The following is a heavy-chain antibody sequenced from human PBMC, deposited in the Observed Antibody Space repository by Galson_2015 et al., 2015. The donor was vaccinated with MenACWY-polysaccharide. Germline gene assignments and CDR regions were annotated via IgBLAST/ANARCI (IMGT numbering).Heavy chain of an antibody. J-gene: IGHJ6*02. CDR1: GFTFSSYW. V-gene: IGHV3-7*01. CDR2: IKKDGSEN. CDR3: ARGPYGMDV. Sequence: LRLSCAASGFTFSSYWMTWVRQAPGKGLEWVANIKKDGSENYYVDSVKGRFTISRDNSKNSLYLQMHSLRAEDTAVYSCARGPYGMDVWGQGTTVTVSS.